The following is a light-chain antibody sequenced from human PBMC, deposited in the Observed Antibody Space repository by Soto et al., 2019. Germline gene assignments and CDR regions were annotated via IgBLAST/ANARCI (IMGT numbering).Light chain of an antibody. J-gene: IGKJ4*01. CDR3: QHHDSYPLT. V-gene: IGKV1-9*01. CDR2: GAS. Sequence: DIQLTQSPSFLSASVGDRVTITCRASQGINNYLAWYQQQAGKAPKLLIYGASTLQSGAPSRFSGSGSGTQFTLTITTLQPEDFATYYCQHHDSYPLTFGGGTKVEIK. CDR1: QGINNY.